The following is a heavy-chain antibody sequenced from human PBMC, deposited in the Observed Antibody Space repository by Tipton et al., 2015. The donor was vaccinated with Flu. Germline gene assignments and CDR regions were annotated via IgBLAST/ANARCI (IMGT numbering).Heavy chain of an antibody. V-gene: IGHV4-38-2*02. J-gene: IGHJ5*02. CDR3: ARDYGDLNWFDP. D-gene: IGHD3-10*01. CDR1: GDSVASDYY. Sequence: LRLSCSVSGDSVASDYYWGWIRQPPEKGLEWIGNAHRSGTTYYNPSLKSRVTISIDRSRNQFSLRLTSVTAADTGVYYCARDYGDLNWFDPWGQGTLVTVSS. CDR2: AHRSGTT.